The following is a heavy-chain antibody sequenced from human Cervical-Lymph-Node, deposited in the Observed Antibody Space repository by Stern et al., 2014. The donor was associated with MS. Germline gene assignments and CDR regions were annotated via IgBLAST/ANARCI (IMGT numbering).Heavy chain of an antibody. D-gene: IGHD6-19*01. Sequence: QVQLVQSGAEVKKPGASVKVSCKAFGYTFTSNKMHSVRQAPGQGLEWMGIINPGGGSTRYAQKLQGRVTMTRDTSTSTVYMELTSLRSEDTAVYSCARDNGGWSVDSWGQGTLVIVSS. J-gene: IGHJ4*02. CDR3: ARDNGGWSVDS. V-gene: IGHV1-46*01. CDR2: INPGGGST. CDR1: GYTFTSNK.